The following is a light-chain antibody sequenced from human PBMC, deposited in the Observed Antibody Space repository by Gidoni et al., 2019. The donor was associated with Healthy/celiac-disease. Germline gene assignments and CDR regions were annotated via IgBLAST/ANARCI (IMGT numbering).Light chain of an antibody. J-gene: IGLJ2*01. Sequence: QSALTRPASVSGSPGQSITISCTGTSSDVGGFNSVSWYQPHPGKAPKLMIYEVSHRPSGVSNRFAGSKSGNTASLTISGLQAEDEADYYCSSYTSSSTVVVGGGTKLTVL. CDR2: EVS. CDR3: SSYTSSSTVV. V-gene: IGLV2-14*01. CDR1: SSDVGGFNS.